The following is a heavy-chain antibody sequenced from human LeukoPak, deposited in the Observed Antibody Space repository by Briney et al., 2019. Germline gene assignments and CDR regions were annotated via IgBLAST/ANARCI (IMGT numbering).Heavy chain of an antibody. V-gene: IGHV3-21*01. J-gene: IGHJ4*02. CDR1: GFTFSSYS. CDR3: ARDSPLGAKTFDY. D-gene: IGHD5-12*01. CDR2: ISSSSSYI. Sequence: SGESLRLSCAASGFTFSSYSMNWVRQAPGKGLEWVSSISSSSSYIYYADSVKGRFTISRDNAKNSLYLQMNSLRAEDTAVYYCARDSPLGAKTFDYWGQGTLVTVSS.